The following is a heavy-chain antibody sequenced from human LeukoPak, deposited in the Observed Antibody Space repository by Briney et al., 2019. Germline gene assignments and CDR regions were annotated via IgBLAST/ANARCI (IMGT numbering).Heavy chain of an antibody. J-gene: IGHJ4*02. Sequence: SETLSLTCAVYGGSFSGYYWSWIRQPPGKGLEWIGEINHSGSTNYNPSLKSRVTISVDTSKNQFSLKLSSVTAADTAVYFCARLPWFGELRHFDYWGQGTLVTVSS. V-gene: IGHV4-34*01. CDR2: INHSGST. D-gene: IGHD3-10*01. CDR3: ARLPWFGELRHFDY. CDR1: GGSFSGYY.